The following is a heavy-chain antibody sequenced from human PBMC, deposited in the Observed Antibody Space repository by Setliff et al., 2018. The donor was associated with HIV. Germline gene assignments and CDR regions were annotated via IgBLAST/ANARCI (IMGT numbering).Heavy chain of an antibody. Sequence: GGSLRLSCGASGFTFDDYGMSWVHQAPGKGLVWVARINGDGSDTSYLDSVKGRFIISRDNARNTLHLQMNSLRTEDMAVYYCAKDGSGWSQHWGQGTRVTVSS. CDR1: GFTFDDYG. CDR2: INGDGSDT. CDR3: AKDGSGWSQH. D-gene: IGHD6-19*01. J-gene: IGHJ1*01. V-gene: IGHV3-74*01.